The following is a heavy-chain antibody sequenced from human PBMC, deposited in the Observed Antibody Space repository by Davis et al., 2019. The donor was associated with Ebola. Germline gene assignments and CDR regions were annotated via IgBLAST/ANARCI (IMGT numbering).Heavy chain of an antibody. CDR3: ARWDYCSGGSCYTYYYYGMDV. V-gene: IGHV1-69*13. J-gene: IGHJ6*02. Sequence: AASVKVSCKASGYTFTNYAISWVRQAPGQGLEWMGGIIPIFGTANYAQKFQGRVTITADESTSTAYMELSSLRSEDTAVYYCARWDYCSGGSCYTYYYYGMDVWGQGTTVTVSS. D-gene: IGHD2-15*01. CDR2: IIPIFGTA. CDR1: GYTFTNYA.